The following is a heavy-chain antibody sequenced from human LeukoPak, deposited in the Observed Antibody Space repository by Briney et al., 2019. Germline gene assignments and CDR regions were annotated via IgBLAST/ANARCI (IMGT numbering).Heavy chain of an antibody. J-gene: IGHJ1*01. CDR2: ISGSGVSI. D-gene: IGHD3-10*01. Sequence: QAGGSLRLSCAASGFTFSSYAMSWIRQAPGRGLEWVATISGSGVSIYYADSVKDRFTISRDNNENTVYLQMNSLRVEDTALYYCAKVGWYGDLEHWGQGTQVAVSS. CDR1: GFTFSSYA. V-gene: IGHV3-23*01. CDR3: AKVGWYGDLEH.